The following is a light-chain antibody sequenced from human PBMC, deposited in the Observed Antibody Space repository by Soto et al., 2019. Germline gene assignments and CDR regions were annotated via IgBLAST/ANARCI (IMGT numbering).Light chain of an antibody. CDR2: WAS. CDR3: HQCLRNSCT. V-gene: IGKV4-1*01. Sequence: DIVITQSPVFLAVSLGALATIRCKSCQSVLSSSNNKHYLAWYQQTPGQSPKLLIYWASFRESGVPDRFSGSGSGTDFTLTISNLQAEDVAVYYCHQCLRNSCTFGQGTKVDIK. J-gene: IGKJ1*01. CDR1: QSVLSSSNNKHY.